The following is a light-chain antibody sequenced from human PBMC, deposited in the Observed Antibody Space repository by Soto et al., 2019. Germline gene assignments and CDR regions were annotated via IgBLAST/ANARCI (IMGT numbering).Light chain of an antibody. CDR2: DVS. Sequence: DIQMTQSPSTVSAYVGDSVTITCRASQSITTWLAWYQQRPGKAPKLLIYDVSSLQSGVPSRFSGSGSATEFTLTITSLQPDDFSTYSCQQYFDYPLTFGGGTKVDIK. CDR1: QSITTW. J-gene: IGKJ4*01. V-gene: IGKV1-5*01. CDR3: QQYFDYPLT.